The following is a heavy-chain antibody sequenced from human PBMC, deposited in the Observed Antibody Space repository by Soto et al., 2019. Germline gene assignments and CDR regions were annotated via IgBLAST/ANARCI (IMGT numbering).Heavy chain of an antibody. Sequence: QVQLVQSGPEVKKPGSSVKVSCETSGDTFKKFAISWVRQAPGQGPEWMGGIIPMFGTTKYTQKFQGRVTFTADKSTGTAYMELTSLMSEDTATYFCARGVVPAAGAAPHYFHYGVDVWGQGTTVTVSS. CDR3: ARGVVPAAGAAPHYFHYGVDV. CDR1: GDTFKKFA. V-gene: IGHV1-69*06. J-gene: IGHJ6*02. D-gene: IGHD2-2*01. CDR2: IIPMFGTT.